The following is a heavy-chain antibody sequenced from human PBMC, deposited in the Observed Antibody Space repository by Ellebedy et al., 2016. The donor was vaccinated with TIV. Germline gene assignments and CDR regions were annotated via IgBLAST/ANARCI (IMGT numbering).Heavy chain of an antibody. Sequence: MPSETLSLTCTVSGASISSYFWSWIRHPPGKGLEWIGYISNTGNTNYNPSLKSRVSISLDTSRSQFSLSLTSVTAADTAVYFCARDRRGSYDFWGQGTLIAVSS. V-gene: IGHV4-59*01. D-gene: IGHD3-10*01. CDR3: ARDRRGSYDF. CDR2: ISNTGNT. CDR1: GASISSYF. J-gene: IGHJ4*02.